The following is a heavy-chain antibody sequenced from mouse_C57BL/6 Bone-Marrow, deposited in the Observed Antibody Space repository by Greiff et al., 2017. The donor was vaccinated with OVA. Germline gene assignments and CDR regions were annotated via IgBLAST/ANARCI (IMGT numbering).Heavy chain of an antibody. Sequence: QVQLQQSGAELVKPGASVKLSCKASGYTFTTYPIEWMKQNHGKSLEWIGNFHPYNDDTKYNEKFKGKATLTVETSSSTVYLELSRLTSDDSAVYYCARRGSYYVYMDYWGQGTSVTVSS. CDR3: ARRGSYYVYMDY. V-gene: IGHV1-47*01. CDR2: FHPYNDDT. CDR1: GYTFTTYP. J-gene: IGHJ4*01. D-gene: IGHD2-2*01.